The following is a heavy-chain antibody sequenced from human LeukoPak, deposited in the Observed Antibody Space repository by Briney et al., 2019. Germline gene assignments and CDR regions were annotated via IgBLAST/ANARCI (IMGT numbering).Heavy chain of an antibody. Sequence: PGGSLRLSCAASGVTFSRYGMSWVRQAPGKGLEWVSSISGSGGDTYYADSVKGRFTISRDNSKNTLYIQMNSLRAEDTTMYYCAKGQTSSGEPLRFDYWGQGTLVTVSS. CDR1: GVTFSRYG. J-gene: IGHJ4*02. CDR2: ISGSGGDT. D-gene: IGHD1-26*01. V-gene: IGHV3-23*01. CDR3: AKGQTSSGEPLRFDY.